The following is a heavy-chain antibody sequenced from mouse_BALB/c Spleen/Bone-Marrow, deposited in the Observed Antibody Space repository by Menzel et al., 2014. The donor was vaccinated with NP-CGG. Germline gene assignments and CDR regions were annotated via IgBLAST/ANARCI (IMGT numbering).Heavy chain of an antibody. CDR1: GFNIKDTY. V-gene: IGHV14-3*02. Sequence: VQLQQSGAELVKPGASVKLSCTASGFNIKDTYMHWVKQRPEQGLEWIGRIDPANGNTKYDPRFQGKATITADTSSNTAYLQLSSLTSEDTAVYYCARYDYGWYFYVWGAGTTVTVSS. J-gene: IGHJ1*01. CDR2: IDPANGNT. CDR3: ARYDYGWYFYV. D-gene: IGHD1-1*01.